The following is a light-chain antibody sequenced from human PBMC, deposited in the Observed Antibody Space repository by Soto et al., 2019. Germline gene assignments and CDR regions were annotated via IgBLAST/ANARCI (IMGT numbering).Light chain of an antibody. Sequence: DIVMTQSPLSLPVTPGEPASISCRSSQSLLHRNGYNYLDWYLQKPGQSPQLLIYLGSNRASGVPDRFSGSGSGTDFTLKIGRVEAEDVGVYYCMQTLQIRTFGQGTKVDIK. J-gene: IGKJ1*01. CDR1: QSLLHRNGYNY. V-gene: IGKV2-28*01. CDR2: LGS. CDR3: MQTLQIRT.